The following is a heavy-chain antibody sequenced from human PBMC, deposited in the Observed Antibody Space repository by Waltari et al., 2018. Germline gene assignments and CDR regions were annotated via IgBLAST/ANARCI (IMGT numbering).Heavy chain of an antibody. CDR3: AKDLLPTGVFDY. Sequence: EVQLLESGGGLVQPGGSLRLSCAASGFSFSNYDMSWVRQVPGKGLGWGSAASDGGGSSYYAVSVKGRFTISRDNSKNMLYLQMKYLSAEDTALYYCAKDLLPTGVFDYWGQGALVTVSS. D-gene: IGHD3-10*01. J-gene: IGHJ4*02. V-gene: IGHV3-23*01. CDR2: ASDGGGSS. CDR1: GFSFSNYD.